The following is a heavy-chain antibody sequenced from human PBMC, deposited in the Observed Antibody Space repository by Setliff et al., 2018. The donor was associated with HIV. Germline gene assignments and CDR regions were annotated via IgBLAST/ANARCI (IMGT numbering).Heavy chain of an antibody. D-gene: IGHD7-27*01. CDR2: INHSGGT. Sequence: KPSETLSLTCAVYGRSFSGYYWNWIRQSPGKGLEWIGEINHSGGTNYNPSLKSRVTMSIDTSKNQFSLNVSSVTAADTAVYYCARGWGHDGFDFWGQGTMVTSPQ. CDR1: GRSFSGYY. CDR3: ARGWGHDGFDF. V-gene: IGHV4-34*01. J-gene: IGHJ4*03.